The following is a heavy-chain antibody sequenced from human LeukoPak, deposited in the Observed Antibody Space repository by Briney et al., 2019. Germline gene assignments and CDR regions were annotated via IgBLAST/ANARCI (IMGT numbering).Heavy chain of an antibody. D-gene: IGHD3-9*01. CDR3: AREGYDILTGYYKGPFDY. Sequence: SETLSLTCTVSGGSISSGSYYWSWIRQPAGKGLEWIGRINTSGSTNYNPSFEIRVTISVDTSKNQFSLRLSSVTAADTAVYYCAREGYDILTGYYKGPFDYWGQGTLVTVSS. CDR2: INTSGST. CDR1: GGSISSGSYY. V-gene: IGHV4-61*02. J-gene: IGHJ4*02.